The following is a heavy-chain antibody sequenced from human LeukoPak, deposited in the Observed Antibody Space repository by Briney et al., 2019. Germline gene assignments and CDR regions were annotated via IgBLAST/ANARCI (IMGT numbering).Heavy chain of an antibody. V-gene: IGHV3-23*01. Sequence: GGSLRLSCAASGFTFSSYSMNWVRQAPGKGLEWVSAISGSGGSTYYADSVKGRFTISRDNSKNTLYLQMNSLRAEDTAVYYCAKDRGAVAVFDYWGQGTLVTVSS. D-gene: IGHD6-19*01. CDR3: AKDRGAVAVFDY. CDR2: ISGSGGST. CDR1: GFTFSSYS. J-gene: IGHJ4*02.